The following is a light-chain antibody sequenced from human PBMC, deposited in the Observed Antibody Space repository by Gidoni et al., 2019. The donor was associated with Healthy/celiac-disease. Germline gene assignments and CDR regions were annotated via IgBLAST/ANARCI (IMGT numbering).Light chain of an antibody. CDR3: QQRSNWPRT. CDR2: DAS. Sequence: EIVLTQSPATLSLSPGERATLSCRASQSVSSYLAWYQPKPGQAPRLLIYDASNRATGIPARFSGSGSGTDFTLTISSLEPEDFAVYYCQQRSNWPRTFXPXTKVDIK. V-gene: IGKV3-11*01. CDR1: QSVSSY. J-gene: IGKJ3*01.